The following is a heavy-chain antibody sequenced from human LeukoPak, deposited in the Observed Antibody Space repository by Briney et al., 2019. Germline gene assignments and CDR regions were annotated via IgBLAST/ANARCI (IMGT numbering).Heavy chain of an antibody. V-gene: IGHV4-39*01. CDR2: RSYSGTT. CDR3: ASHLEESRSPDQEDYDH. CDR1: GGSFISSSYY. J-gene: IGHJ4*02. Sequence: SETLSLTCAVSGGSFISSSYYWGWIRQPPGKGLEWIGTRSYSGTTHYNPSLKSRVTISVDTSKNEFSMKLRSVTAADTAVYYCASHLEESRSPDQEDYDHWGQGTLVTVSS.